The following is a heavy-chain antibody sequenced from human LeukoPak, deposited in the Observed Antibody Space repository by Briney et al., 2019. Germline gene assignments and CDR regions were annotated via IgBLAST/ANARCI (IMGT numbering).Heavy chain of an antibody. CDR3: AKAPFNYYQAFEP. CDR1: GDSISNSGYY. D-gene: IGHD4-11*01. CDR2: IYYSEST. V-gene: IGHV4-39*01. Sequence: SETLSLTCTVSGDSISNSGYYWGYIRQPPGRGLEWIGNIYYSESTYNNPSLKSRGTKSVHTSKNQFSLKMPSVPAPDTVVYFCAKAPFNYYQAFEPWGQRALVTDSS. J-gene: IGHJ5*02.